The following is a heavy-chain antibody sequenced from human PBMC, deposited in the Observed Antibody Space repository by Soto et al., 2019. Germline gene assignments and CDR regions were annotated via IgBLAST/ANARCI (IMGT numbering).Heavy chain of an antibody. CDR3: AKAGSLTGDHGFDY. D-gene: IGHD7-27*01. CDR1: GFTFSSYA. Sequence: GGSLRLSCAASGFTFSSYAMSWVRQAPGKGLEWVSAISGSGGSTYYADSVKGRFTISRDNSKNTLYLQMNSLRAEDTAVYCCAKAGSLTGDHGFDYWGQGTLVTVSS. V-gene: IGHV3-23*01. CDR2: ISGSGGST. J-gene: IGHJ4*02.